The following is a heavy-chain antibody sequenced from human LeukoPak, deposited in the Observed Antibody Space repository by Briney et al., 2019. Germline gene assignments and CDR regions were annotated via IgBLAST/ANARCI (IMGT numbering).Heavy chain of an antibody. Sequence: GGSLRLSCAASGFTFSDYYMSWVRQIPGKGLEWVAFIQYDASNEYYADSVKGRFSISRDNSKNTLYLQMNSLRAEDTAVYYCAKAEYSSSYGYYYYMDVWGKGTTVTVSS. CDR2: IQYDASNE. J-gene: IGHJ6*03. CDR1: GFTFSDYY. CDR3: AKAEYSSSYGYYYYMDV. D-gene: IGHD6-13*01. V-gene: IGHV3-30*02.